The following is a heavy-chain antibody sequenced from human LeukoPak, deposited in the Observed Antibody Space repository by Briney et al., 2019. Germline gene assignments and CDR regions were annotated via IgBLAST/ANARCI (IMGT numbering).Heavy chain of an antibody. D-gene: IGHD3-9*01. V-gene: IGHV1-2*02. Sequence: GASVKVSCKASGYTFTGYYMHWVRQAPGQGLEWMGWINPNSGGTKYAQKFQGRVTMTRDTSISTAYIELNRLRSDDTAVYYCARKYDILTGYDNWFDPWGQGTLVTVSS. J-gene: IGHJ5*02. CDR1: GYTFTGYY. CDR3: ARKYDILTGYDNWFDP. CDR2: INPNSGGT.